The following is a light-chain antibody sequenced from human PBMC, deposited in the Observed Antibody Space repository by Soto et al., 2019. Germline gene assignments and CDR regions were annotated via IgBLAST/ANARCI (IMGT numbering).Light chain of an antibody. J-gene: IGKJ4*01. CDR3: QQSYSTPLT. CDR1: QSIGIY. Sequence: DIQITQSPSSLSASIGDTVTFTCRASQSIGIYLNWYQHKPGKAPKVLIHAASSLQSGVPSRFSGGGSGTDFTLTISSLQLEDFATYYCQQSYSTPLTFGGGTTVDLK. CDR2: AAS. V-gene: IGKV1-39*01.